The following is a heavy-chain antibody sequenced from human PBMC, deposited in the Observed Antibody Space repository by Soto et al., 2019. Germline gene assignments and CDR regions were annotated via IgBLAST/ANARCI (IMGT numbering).Heavy chain of an antibody. J-gene: IGHJ6*02. CDR2: IWYDGSNK. D-gene: IGHD2-8*01. Sequence: GGSLRLSCAASGFTFSSYGMHWVRQAPGKGLEWVAVIWYDGSNKYYADSVKGRFTISRDNSKNTLYLQMNSLRAEDTAVYYCARDGDIVLMVYDTGDYYYGMDVWGQGTTVTVYS. CDR3: ARDGDIVLMVYDTGDYYYGMDV. CDR1: GFTFSSYG. V-gene: IGHV3-33*01.